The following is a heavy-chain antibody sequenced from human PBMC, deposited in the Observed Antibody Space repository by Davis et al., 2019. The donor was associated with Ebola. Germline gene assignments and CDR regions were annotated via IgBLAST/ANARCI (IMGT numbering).Heavy chain of an antibody. CDR2: INSDGSST. D-gene: IGHD6-19*01. V-gene: IGHV3-74*01. CDR1: GFTFSTHW. CDR3: ATCGFCVSSSGIDY. Sequence: GESLKISCAASGFTFSTHWIHWVRQAPGKGLEWVSRINSDGSSTTYADSVKGRFTISRDNSKNTLYLQMNSLSADDTAVYYCATCGFCVSSSGIDYRGQGTLVTVSS. J-gene: IGHJ4*02.